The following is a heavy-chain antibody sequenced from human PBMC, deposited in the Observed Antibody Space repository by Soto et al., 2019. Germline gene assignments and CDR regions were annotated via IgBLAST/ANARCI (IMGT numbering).Heavy chain of an antibody. CDR2: IWYDGSNK. D-gene: IGHD2-15*01. V-gene: IGHV3-33*01. CDR3: VRDLGYCSGGSCYGTGGMDV. J-gene: IGHJ6*02. CDR1: GFTFSSYG. Sequence: QVQLVESGGGVVQPGRSLRLSCAASGFTFSSYGMHWVRQAPGKGLEWVAVIWYDGSNKYYADSVKGRFTISRDNSKNTLYLKMNSLRAEDTAVYYCVRDLGYCSGGSCYGTGGMDVWGQGTTVTVSS.